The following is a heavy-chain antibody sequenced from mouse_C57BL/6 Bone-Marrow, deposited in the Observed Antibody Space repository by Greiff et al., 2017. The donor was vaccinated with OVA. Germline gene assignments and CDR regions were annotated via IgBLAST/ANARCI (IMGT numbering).Heavy chain of an antibody. Sequence: VQLQQSGPELVKPGASVKISCKASGYTFTDYYMNWVKQSHGKSLEWIGDINPNNGGTSYNQKFKGKATLTVDKSSSTAYMELRSLTSEDSAVYYCARKLYFNYAMDYWGQGTSVTVSS. CDR1: GYTFTDYY. CDR3: ARKLYFNYAMDY. J-gene: IGHJ4*01. V-gene: IGHV1-26*01. D-gene: IGHD1-3*01. CDR2: INPNNGGT.